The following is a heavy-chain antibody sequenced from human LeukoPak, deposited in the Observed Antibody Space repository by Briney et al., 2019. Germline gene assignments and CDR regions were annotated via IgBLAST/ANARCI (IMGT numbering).Heavy chain of an antibody. V-gene: IGHV3-30-3*01. CDR2: ISSDGNNK. CDR1: GFTFSSYV. D-gene: IGHD6-13*01. Sequence: GGSLRLYCAASGFTFSSYVMHWVRQAPGKGLEWVAVISSDGNNKYYADSVKGRFTISRDNSKNTLYLQMNSLRGEDTAVYYCARDVGSSWYKCSDYWGQGTLVTVSS. J-gene: IGHJ4*02. CDR3: ARDVGSSWYKCSDY.